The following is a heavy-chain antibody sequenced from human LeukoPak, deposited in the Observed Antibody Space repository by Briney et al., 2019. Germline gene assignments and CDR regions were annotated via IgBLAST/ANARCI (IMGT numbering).Heavy chain of an antibody. D-gene: IGHD4-23*01. Sequence: ASVKVSCKASGYTLSDYCVHWVRQAPGQGLQWMGWINPNARDTNCTQKFQARVTMTSDTSISTAYMELSRLRSDDTAVYYCARDPYGGNSASYYGMDVWGQGTTVTVSS. CDR3: ARDPYGGNSASYYGMDV. J-gene: IGHJ6*02. CDR1: GYTLSDYC. CDR2: INPNARDT. V-gene: IGHV1-2*02.